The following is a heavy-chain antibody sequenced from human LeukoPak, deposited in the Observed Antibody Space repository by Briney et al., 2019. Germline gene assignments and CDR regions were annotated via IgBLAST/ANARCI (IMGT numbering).Heavy chain of an antibody. CDR1: GGSFTDYY. V-gene: IGHV4-31*11. CDR3: ARGDSSSWYAI. CDR2: IYYSGST. D-gene: IGHD6-13*01. J-gene: IGHJ4*02. Sequence: SETLSLTCAVYGGSFTDYYWSWIRQHPGKGLEWIGYIYYSGSTYYNPSLKSRVTISVDTSKNQFSLKLSSVTAADTAVYYCARGDSSSWYAIWGQGTLVTVSS.